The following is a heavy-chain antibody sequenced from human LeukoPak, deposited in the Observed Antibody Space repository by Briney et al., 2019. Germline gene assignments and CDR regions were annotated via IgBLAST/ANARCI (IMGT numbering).Heavy chain of an antibody. Sequence: TQTLSLTCAISGDSVSINSAAWNWIRQSPSRGLEWLGRTYQRSKWYNDYAVSVKSRITINPDISKNQFSLQLNSVTPEDTAVYYCARSPSPYSSGWYFDYWGQGTLVTVSS. CDR2: TYQRSKWYN. CDR3: ARSPSPYSSGWYFDY. D-gene: IGHD6-19*01. CDR1: GDSVSINSAA. J-gene: IGHJ4*02. V-gene: IGHV6-1*01.